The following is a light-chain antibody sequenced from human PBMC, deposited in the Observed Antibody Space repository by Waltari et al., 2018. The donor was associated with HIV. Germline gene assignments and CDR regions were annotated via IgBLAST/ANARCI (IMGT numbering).Light chain of an antibody. Sequence: DVQITQSPYSLSASVGDRVTITCRASRDIGTYLNWSQQKPGHAPKLLVYAASRLQSGVPERFTGSGDGTDFTSTITSRQSEDSATYDCQQSYSTLRTFGQGTKL. V-gene: IGKV1-39*01. CDR1: RDIGTY. CDR3: QQSYSTLRT. CDR2: AAS. J-gene: IGKJ1*01.